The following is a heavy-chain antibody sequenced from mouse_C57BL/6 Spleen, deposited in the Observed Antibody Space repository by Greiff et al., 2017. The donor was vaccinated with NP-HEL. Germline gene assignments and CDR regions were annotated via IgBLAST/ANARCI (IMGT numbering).Heavy chain of an antibody. V-gene: IGHV1-80*01. CDR2: IYPGDGDT. D-gene: IGHD4-1*01. CDR1: GYAFSSYW. CDR3: ARSELTGTGWYFDV. Sequence: VQLQQSGAELVKPGASVKISCKASGYAFSSYWMNWVKQRPGKGLEWIGQIYPGDGDTNYNGKFKGKATLTADKSSSTAYMQLSSLTSEDSAVYFCARSELTGTGWYFDVWGTGTTVTVSS. J-gene: IGHJ1*03.